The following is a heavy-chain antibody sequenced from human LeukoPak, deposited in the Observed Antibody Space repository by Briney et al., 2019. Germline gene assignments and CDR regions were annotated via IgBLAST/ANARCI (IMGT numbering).Heavy chain of an antibody. J-gene: IGHJ4*02. CDR3: TQSNY. CDR2: IRSKADNYAT. V-gene: IGHV3-73*01. Sequence: GGSLILSCAASGFTFSGSPILWVRQASGKGLEWVGRIRSKADNYATAYAASVQGRCTISRDDSKSTAYLQLNSLKTEDTAVYYCTQSNYWGQGTLVTVSS. CDR1: GFTFSGSP.